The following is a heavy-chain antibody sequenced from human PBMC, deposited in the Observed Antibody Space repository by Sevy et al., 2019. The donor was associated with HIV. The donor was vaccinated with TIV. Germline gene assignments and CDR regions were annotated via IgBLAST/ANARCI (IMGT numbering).Heavy chain of an antibody. V-gene: IGHV1-18*01. J-gene: IGHJ6*02. CDR2: ISAYNGNT. Sequence: ASVKVSCKASGYTFTSYGISWVRQAPGQGLEWMGWISAYNGNTNYAQKLQGRVTMTTDTSTSTAYMELRSLRSDDTAVYYCARAFPGIAAAGTGNGMYVWGQGTTVTVSS. CDR3: ARAFPGIAAAGTGNGMYV. D-gene: IGHD6-13*01. CDR1: GYTFTSYG.